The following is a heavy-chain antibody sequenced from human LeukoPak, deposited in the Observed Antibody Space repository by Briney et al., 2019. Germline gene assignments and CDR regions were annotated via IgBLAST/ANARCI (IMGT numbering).Heavy chain of an antibody. CDR3: AKVGCSSSTSCTHFDY. Sequence: GGSLILSCAASGFSFSSFSMSWVRQAPGKGLEWVADIKQDGSEKYFLDSVKGRFTISRDHAKKSLYLQMNSLRVEDTAVYYCAKVGCSSSTSCTHFDYWGQGTLVTVSS. CDR2: IKQDGSEK. CDR1: GFSFSSFS. V-gene: IGHV3-7*01. J-gene: IGHJ4*02. D-gene: IGHD2-2*01.